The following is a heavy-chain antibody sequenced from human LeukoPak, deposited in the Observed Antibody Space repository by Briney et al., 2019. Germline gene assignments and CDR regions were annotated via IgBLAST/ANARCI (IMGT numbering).Heavy chain of an antibody. J-gene: IGHJ4*02. CDR1: GFTLTSYW. CDR3: ARAVTSMDGY. Sequence: HTGGSLRLSCAASGFTLTSYWTTWVRQAPGKGLEWVASLNEVGSKRSYVGSVKGRFTISRDNAQKSVYLQMNSLTAEDTAVYYCARAVTSMDGYWGQGTRVTVSS. V-gene: IGHV3-7*03. D-gene: IGHD5-18*01. CDR2: LNEVGSKR.